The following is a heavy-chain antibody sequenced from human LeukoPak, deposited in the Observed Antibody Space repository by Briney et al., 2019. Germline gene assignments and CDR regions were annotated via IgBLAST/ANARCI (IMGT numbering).Heavy chain of an antibody. CDR1: GGSISSGGYY. CDR2: IYYSGST. J-gene: IGHJ4*02. V-gene: IGHV4-31*03. D-gene: IGHD3-3*01. Sequence: PSQTLSLTCTVSGGSISSGGYYWSWIRQHPGKGLEWIGYIYYSGSTYYNPSLKSRVTISVDTSKNQFSLKLSSVTAADTAVYYCAGYDFWSGYYSDYWGQGTLVTVSS. CDR3: AGYDFWSGYYSDY.